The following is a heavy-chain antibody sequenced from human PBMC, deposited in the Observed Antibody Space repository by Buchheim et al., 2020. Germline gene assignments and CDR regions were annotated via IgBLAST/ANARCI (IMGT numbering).Heavy chain of an antibody. CDR1: GYSFTNYY. D-gene: IGHD6-19*01. V-gene: IGHV1-46*03. Sequence: QVQLVQSGTEVKKPGASVKVSCKASGYSFTNYYVHWVRQAPGQGLEWMGVVNPSSGSTDYAQKFQGRVTVTRDTSARTVYMELSSLKSEDTAVYYCGSGVAMAGIFYYYAMDVWGQGT. CDR2: VNPSSGST. CDR3: GSGVAMAGIFYYYAMDV. J-gene: IGHJ6*02.